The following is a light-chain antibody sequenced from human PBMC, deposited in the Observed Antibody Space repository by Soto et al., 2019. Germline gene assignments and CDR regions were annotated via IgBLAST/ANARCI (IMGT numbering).Light chain of an antibody. CDR3: CSYAVTFXV. Sequence: QSVLTQPRSVSGSHGHSVTISCTGTSTDVGASNNVSWYQQLPGRAPKLMIYDVSERPSGVPDRFSGSKSGNTASLTISGLQADDEADYYCCSYAVTFXVFGTGTKVT. CDR1: STDVGASNN. J-gene: IGLJ1*01. V-gene: IGLV2-11*01. CDR2: DVS.